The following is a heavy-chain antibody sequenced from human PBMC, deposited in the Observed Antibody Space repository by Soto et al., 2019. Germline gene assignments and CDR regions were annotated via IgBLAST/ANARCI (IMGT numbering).Heavy chain of an antibody. CDR2: INPNSGGT. CDR3: ARGAENGYRSGGSCFETDY. J-gene: IGHJ4*02. Sequence: ASVKVSCKASGYTFTGYYMHWVRQAPGQGLEWMGWINPNSGGTNYAQKFQGWVTMTRDTSISTAYMELSRLRSDDTAVYYCARGAENGYRSGGSCFETDYWGQGTLVTVSS. D-gene: IGHD2-15*01. V-gene: IGHV1-2*04. CDR1: GYTFTGYY.